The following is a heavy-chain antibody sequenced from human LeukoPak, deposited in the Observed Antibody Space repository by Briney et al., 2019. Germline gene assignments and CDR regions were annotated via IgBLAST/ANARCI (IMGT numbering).Heavy chain of an antibody. CDR1: EFPFSSYS. CDR2: ISSGSNYI. D-gene: IGHD3-3*01. Sequence: GGSLRLSCAASEFPFSSYSMNWVRQAPGKGLEWVSSISSGSNYIYYADSVKGRFTISRDNAKNSLYLQMNSLRAEDTAVYYCARGMSDFWSGNFDYWGQGTLVTVSS. CDR3: ARGMSDFWSGNFDY. V-gene: IGHV3-21*01. J-gene: IGHJ4*02.